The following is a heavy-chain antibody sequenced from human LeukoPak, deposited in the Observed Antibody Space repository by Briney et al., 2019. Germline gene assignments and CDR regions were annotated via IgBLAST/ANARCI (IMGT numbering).Heavy chain of an antibody. CDR3: AKGNWGFPFDY. D-gene: IGHD7-27*01. V-gene: IGHV3-48*04. J-gene: IGHJ4*02. CDR2: ISSSSSTI. Sequence: GGSLRLSCAASGFTFSSYSMNWVRQAPGKGLEWVSYISSSSSTIYYADSVKGRFTISRDNAKNSLYLQMNSLRAEDTALYYCAKGNWGFPFDYWGQGTLVTVSS. CDR1: GFTFSSYS.